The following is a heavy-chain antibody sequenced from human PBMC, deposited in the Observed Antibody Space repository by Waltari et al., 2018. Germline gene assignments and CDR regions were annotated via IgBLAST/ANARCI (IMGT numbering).Heavy chain of an antibody. J-gene: IGHJ5*02. D-gene: IGHD6-13*01. CDR3: ARGPHISAELYFDP. Sequence: QVQLQESGPGLVRPSKNRAITCTVSGDSISRSSWSVHRQPAGKGLEWLGRIHLNRGTDYNPSLNSRVAVSLDTSQLQCSLQLISVTPADTAVYYCARGPHISAELYFDPWGQGTLVTVSS. V-gene: IGHV4-4*07. CDR2: IHLNRGT. CDR1: GDSISRSS.